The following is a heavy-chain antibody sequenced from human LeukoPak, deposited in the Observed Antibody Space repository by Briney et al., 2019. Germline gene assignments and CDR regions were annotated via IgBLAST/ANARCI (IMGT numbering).Heavy chain of an antibody. CDR1: GYSFSNYW. CDR2: IYPADSDT. J-gene: IGHJ4*02. Sequence: GEALKISYKGSGYSFSNYWIGWGRRLPGKGLEWMGIIYPADSDTRYSPSFQGQVTISVDKSITTAYLQWSSLKASDSAMYYCARDGQENSFDYWGQGTVVTVSS. V-gene: IGHV5-51*01. CDR3: ARDGQENSFDY.